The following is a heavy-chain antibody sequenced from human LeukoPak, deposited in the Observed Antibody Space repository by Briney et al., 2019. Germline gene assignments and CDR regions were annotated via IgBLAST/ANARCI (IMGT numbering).Heavy chain of an antibody. CDR2: VNPNSGGA. D-gene: IGHD3-22*01. CDR3: ARGGYYESSAYRIFDY. J-gene: IGHJ4*02. CDR1: GYTFTDYY. V-gene: IGHV1-2*02. Sequence: ASVKVSCKASGYTFTDYYMHWVRQAPGQGLGWMGWVNPNSGGANYAQQLQGRVTMTRDTSISTAYMELSRLRSDDTAVYYCARGGYYESSAYRIFDYWGQGTLVTVSS.